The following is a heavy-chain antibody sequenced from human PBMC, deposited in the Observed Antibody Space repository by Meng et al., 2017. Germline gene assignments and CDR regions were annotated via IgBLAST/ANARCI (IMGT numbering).Heavy chain of an antibody. CDR3: TRDIYAGGADV. Sequence: GESLKIPCAASGFTFSNIDMNWVRQAAGKGPEWVSGVSWNCSRTHYADAVKGRFITSRDRDKNSLFQQMNSRRPDDTALYYCTRDIYAGGADVWGQGTMVTVSS. J-gene: IGHJ3*01. D-gene: IGHD2-21*01. CDR2: VSWNCSRT. CDR1: GFTFSNID. V-gene: IGHV3-19*01.